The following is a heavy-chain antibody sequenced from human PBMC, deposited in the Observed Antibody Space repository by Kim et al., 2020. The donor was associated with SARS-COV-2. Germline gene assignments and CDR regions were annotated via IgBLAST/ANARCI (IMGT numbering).Heavy chain of an antibody. J-gene: IGHJ4*02. Sequence: SETLSLTCTVSGGSISSSSYYWGWIRQPPGKGLEWIGSIYYSGSTYYNPSLKSRVTISVDTSKNQFSLKLSSVTAADTAVYYCAANVLLWFGELSYFDYWGQGTLVTVSS. CDR2: IYYSGST. V-gene: IGHV4-39*07. CDR3: AANVLLWFGELSYFDY. D-gene: IGHD3-10*01. CDR1: GGSISSSSYY.